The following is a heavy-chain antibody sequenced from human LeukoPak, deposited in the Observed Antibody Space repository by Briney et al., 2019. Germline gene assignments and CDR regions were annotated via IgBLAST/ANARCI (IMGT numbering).Heavy chain of an antibody. J-gene: IGHJ4*02. CDR1: GYTFTSYA. D-gene: IGHD3-9*01. V-gene: IGHV1-3*01. CDR2: INAGNGNT. Sequence: ASVKVPCKASGYTFTSYAMHWVRQAPGQRLEWMGWINAGNGNTKYSQKFQGRVTITRDTSASTAYMELSSLRSEDTAVYYCARLFRYFDWLSVGYWGQGTLVTVSS. CDR3: ARLFRYFDWLSVGY.